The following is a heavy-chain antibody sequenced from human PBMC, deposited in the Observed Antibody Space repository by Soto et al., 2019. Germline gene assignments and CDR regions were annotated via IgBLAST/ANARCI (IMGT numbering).Heavy chain of an antibody. CDR2: ISWNSGSI. CDR3: AKDGPYDYGDYSYFDY. J-gene: IGHJ4*02. D-gene: IGHD4-17*01. V-gene: IGHV3-9*01. Sequence: GGSLRLSCAASGFTFDDYAMHWVRQAPGKGLEWVSGISWNSGSIGYADSVKGRFTISRDNAKNSLYLQMNSLRAEDTALYYCAKDGPYDYGDYSYFDYWGQGTLVTVSS. CDR1: GFTFDDYA.